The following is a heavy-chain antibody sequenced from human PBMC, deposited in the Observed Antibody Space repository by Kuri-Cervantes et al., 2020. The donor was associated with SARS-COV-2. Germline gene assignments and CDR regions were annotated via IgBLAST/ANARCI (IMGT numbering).Heavy chain of an antibody. CDR1: GFTFISYA. Sequence: GESLKISCAASGFTFISYAMHWVRQAPGKGLEWVAVISYDGSNKYFAESVKGRFTISRDNSENTLYLQMSSLRAEDTAMYYFARDRIGVHDSWGQGTLVTVSS. CDR3: ARDRIGVHDS. CDR2: ISYDGSNK. D-gene: IGHD2-15*01. J-gene: IGHJ4*02. V-gene: IGHV3-30-3*01.